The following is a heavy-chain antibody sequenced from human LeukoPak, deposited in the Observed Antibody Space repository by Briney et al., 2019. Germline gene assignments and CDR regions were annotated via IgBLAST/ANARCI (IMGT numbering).Heavy chain of an antibody. CDR2: VVPIVDMT. D-gene: IGHD1-1*01. V-gene: IGHV1-69*04. Sequence: ASVKVSCKASGDSFNNYATTWVRQAPGRGLEWMGRVVPIVDMTQYAQKFQGRVTISVDKSTSIVYMELSSLTFADTAVYFCARAAPGRSGSSTLDYWGQGTLVTVSS. CDR3: ARAAPGRSGSSTLDY. CDR1: GDSFNNYA. J-gene: IGHJ4*02.